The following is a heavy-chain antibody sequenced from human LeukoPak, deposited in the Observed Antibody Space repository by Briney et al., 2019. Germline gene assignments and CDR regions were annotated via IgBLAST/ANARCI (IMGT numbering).Heavy chain of an antibody. D-gene: IGHD7-27*01. CDR3: AKDNWGSPDY. CDR2: ISGSGGST. CDR1: GFTFSSYA. V-gene: IGHV3-23*01. Sequence: PGGSLGLSCAASGFTFSSYAMSWVRQAPGKGLEWVSAISGSGGSTYYADSVKGRFTISRDNSKNTLYLQMNSLGAEDTAVYYCAKDNWGSPDYWGQGTLVTVSS. J-gene: IGHJ4*02.